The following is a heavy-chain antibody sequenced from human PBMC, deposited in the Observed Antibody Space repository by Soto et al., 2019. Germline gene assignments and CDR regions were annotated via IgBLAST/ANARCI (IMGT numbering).Heavy chain of an antibody. CDR2: IYHSGST. J-gene: IGHJ4*02. Sequence: SNGGSWVSQPPGKGLEWIGEIYHSGSTNYNPSLKSRVTISVDKSKNQFSLKLSSVTAADTAVYYCARVKASGVKFDYWGQGTLVTVS. D-gene: IGHD3-10*01. V-gene: IGHV4-4*02. CDR1: SNG. CDR3: ARVKASGVKFDY.